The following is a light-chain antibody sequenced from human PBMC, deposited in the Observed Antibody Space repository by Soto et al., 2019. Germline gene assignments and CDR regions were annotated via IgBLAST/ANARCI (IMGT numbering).Light chain of an antibody. Sequence: QSVLTQPASVSGSPGQSITISCTGTSGDVGGYNYVSWYQQHPGKAPKLMIYDVSNRPSGVSNRFSGSKSGNTASLTISGLQAEDEADYYCSSYTSSSTLEGFGTGTKVTVL. CDR1: SGDVGGYNY. CDR3: SSYTSSSTLEG. V-gene: IGLV2-14*01. CDR2: DVS. J-gene: IGLJ1*01.